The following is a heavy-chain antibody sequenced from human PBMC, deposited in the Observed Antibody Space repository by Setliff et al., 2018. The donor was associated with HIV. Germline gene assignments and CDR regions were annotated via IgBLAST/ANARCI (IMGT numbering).Heavy chain of an antibody. V-gene: IGHV4-4*07. CDR3: ARPRSGTYRGHYYYYMDV. CDR1: GGSMSGYY. CDR2: IYSSGST. D-gene: IGHD3-10*01. J-gene: IGHJ6*03. Sequence: TSETLSFTCSVSGGSMSGYYWNWIRQPAGKGLEWIGRIYSSGSTNHNPSLKSRVTMSVDTSKNQFSLKLSSVTAADTAVYYCARPRSGTYRGHYYYYMDVWGKGTTVTVSS.